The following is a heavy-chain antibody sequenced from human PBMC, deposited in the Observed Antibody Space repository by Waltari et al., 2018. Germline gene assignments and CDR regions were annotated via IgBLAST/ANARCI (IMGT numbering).Heavy chain of an antibody. CDR1: GGSFRGYY. D-gene: IGHD1-1*01. CDR2: TTDSERT. V-gene: IGHV4-34*02. Sequence: QVQLQPWGAGLLTPSETMSPTCAVYGGSFRGYYWSWIRQPPGKGLEWIGKTTDSERTKYNPSLKSRISISVDTSKNQFSLTVFSVTAADAAVYYCARGDGTGKYGYWGQGTRVTVSS. J-gene: IGHJ4*02. CDR3: ARGDGTGKYGY.